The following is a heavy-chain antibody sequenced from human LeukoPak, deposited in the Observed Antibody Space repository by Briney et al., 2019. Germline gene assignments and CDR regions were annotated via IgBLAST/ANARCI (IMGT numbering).Heavy chain of an antibody. D-gene: IGHD4-17*01. V-gene: IGHV4-4*02. CDR3: ARHDYGDYEGVFDY. CDR2: IYHSGST. Sequence: SETLSLTCAVSGVSISSSNWWSWVRQPPGKGLEWIGEIYHSGSTNYNPSLKSRVTISVDKSKNQFSLKLSSVTAADTAVYYCARHDYGDYEGVFDYWGQGTLVTVSS. J-gene: IGHJ4*02. CDR1: GVSISSSNW.